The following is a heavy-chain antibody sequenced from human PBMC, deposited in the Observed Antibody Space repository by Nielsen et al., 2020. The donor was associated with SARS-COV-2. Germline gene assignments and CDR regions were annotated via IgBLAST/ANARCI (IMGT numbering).Heavy chain of an antibody. J-gene: IGHJ6*02. CDR3: ARDGYNYGGSDYYYGMDV. Sequence: WIRQPPGKGLEWVSSISSSSSYIYYADSVKGRFTISRDNAKNSLYLQMNSLRAEDTAVYYCARDGYNYGGSDYYYGMDVWGQGTTVTVSS. V-gene: IGHV3-21*01. CDR2: ISSSSSYI. D-gene: IGHD5-24*01.